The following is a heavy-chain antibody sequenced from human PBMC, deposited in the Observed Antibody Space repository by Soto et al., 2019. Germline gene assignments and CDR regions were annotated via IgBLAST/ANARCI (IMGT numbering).Heavy chain of an antibody. J-gene: IGHJ6*02. Sequence: QVQLQESGPGLVEPSQTLSLTCTVSGVSLSGSRYYWSWIRQGPGKGLEWIGFTRYGGIPYHNPSLKSRATISVQSSKNQFSLRLTSLTAADTAVYYCGSAHDMDVWGRGTTVIVSS. V-gene: IGHV4-31*03. D-gene: IGHD6-6*01. CDR2: TRYGGIP. CDR1: GVSLSGSRYY. CDR3: GSAHDMDV.